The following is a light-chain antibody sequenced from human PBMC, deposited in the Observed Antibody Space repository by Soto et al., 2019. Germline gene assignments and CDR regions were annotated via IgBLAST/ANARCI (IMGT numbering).Light chain of an antibody. CDR2: DVG. Sequence: QSVLTQPASVSGSPGQSITISCTGTSSDVGAYNFVSWYQQHPGKAPKLMMYDVGNRPSGVSHRFSGSKSGNTASLTISGLQAEDEADYFCSSYTSSMTNVFGSGTKVTVL. V-gene: IGLV2-14*01. CDR1: SSDVGAYNF. CDR3: SSYTSSMTNV. J-gene: IGLJ1*01.